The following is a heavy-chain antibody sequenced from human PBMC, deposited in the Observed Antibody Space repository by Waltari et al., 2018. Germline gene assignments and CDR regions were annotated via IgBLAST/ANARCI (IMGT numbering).Heavy chain of an antibody. CDR1: GYSITSGYY. D-gene: IGHD6-13*01. CDR2: IYHSGNT. V-gene: IGHV4-38-2*02. J-gene: IGHJ4*02. CDR3: ARAPMSGAATGTFDF. Sequence: QVQLQESGPGLVKPSETLSLTCTVSGYSITSGYYWGCIRQPPGKGLEWIGSIYHSGNTYDNPSLKGRLTISVDTSKTQFSLRLSSVTAADTAVYYCARAPMSGAATGTFDFWGLGSLVTVSP.